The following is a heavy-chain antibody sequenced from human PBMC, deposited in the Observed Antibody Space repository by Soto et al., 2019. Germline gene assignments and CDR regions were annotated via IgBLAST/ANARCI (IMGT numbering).Heavy chain of an antibody. CDR2: ISTTRTYT. CDR1: GFTFSRYY. V-gene: IGHV3-21*01. Sequence: ELQLVESGGGLVEPGESLRLSCAASGFTFSRYYMNWVRQAPGKGLEWVSSISTTRTYTHYADSLKGRFTISRDNAKKLLYLQMDSLRAEDTAVYYCARDDGLSSTNVKAFDIWGQGTKVTVSS. J-gene: IGHJ3*02. CDR3: ARDDGLSSTNVKAFDI. D-gene: IGHD2-2*01.